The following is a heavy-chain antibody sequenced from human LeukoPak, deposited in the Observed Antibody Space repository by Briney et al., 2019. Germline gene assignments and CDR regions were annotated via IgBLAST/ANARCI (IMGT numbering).Heavy chain of an antibody. D-gene: IGHD4-17*01. CDR1: GFTVSSNY. V-gene: IGHV3-21*01. CDR3: AREYGDCLDY. Sequence: GGSLRLSCAASGFTVSSNYMSWVRQAPGKGLEWVSSISSSSSYIYYADSVKGRFTISRDNAKNSLYLQMNSLRAEDTAVYYCAREYGDCLDYWGQGTLVTVSS. J-gene: IGHJ4*02. CDR2: ISSSSSYI.